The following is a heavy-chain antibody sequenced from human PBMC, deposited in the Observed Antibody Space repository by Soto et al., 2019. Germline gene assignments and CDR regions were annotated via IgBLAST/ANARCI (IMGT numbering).Heavy chain of an antibody. V-gene: IGHV3-15*07. CDR2: IKSKTDGGTT. Sequence: GGSLRLSCAASGFTFSNAWMNWVRQAPGKGLEWVGRIKSKTDGGTTDYAAPVKGRFTISRDDSKNTLYLQMNSLKTEDTAVYYCTTVSYFTVYGVVPDYWGQGTLVTVSS. J-gene: IGHJ4*02. CDR3: TTVSYFTVYGVVPDY. D-gene: IGHD3-3*01. CDR1: GFTFSNAW.